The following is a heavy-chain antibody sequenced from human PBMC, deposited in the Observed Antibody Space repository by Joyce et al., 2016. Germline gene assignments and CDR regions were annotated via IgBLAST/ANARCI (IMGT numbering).Heavy chain of an antibody. D-gene: IGHD3-22*01. CDR3: VRGITTGFDY. V-gene: IGHV3-30*03. CDR1: GFSFSNYG. CDR2: ISHDGNDK. Sequence: QVQLVESGGGVVQPGRSLRLTCAASGFSFSNYGMHWVRQAPGKGLEWVAYISHDGNDKYSSDSVKGRFTISRDNSKNTLDLQMSSLRRDDSALYYCVRGITTGFDYWGQGTLVTVSS. J-gene: IGHJ4*02.